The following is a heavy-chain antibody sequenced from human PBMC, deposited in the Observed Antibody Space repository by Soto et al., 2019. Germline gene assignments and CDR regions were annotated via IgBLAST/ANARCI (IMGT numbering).Heavy chain of an antibody. Sequence: GGSLRLSCAASGFPFSSYAMSWVRQAPGKGLEWVSAISGSGSNTYYADSAKGRFFISRDASTDTLYLQLNGLRSEDTAVYYCAKADYNWNYDWFDPWGQGTLVTVSS. J-gene: IGHJ5*02. V-gene: IGHV3-23*01. D-gene: IGHD1-7*01. CDR2: ISGSGSNT. CDR3: AKADYNWNYDWFDP. CDR1: GFPFSSYA.